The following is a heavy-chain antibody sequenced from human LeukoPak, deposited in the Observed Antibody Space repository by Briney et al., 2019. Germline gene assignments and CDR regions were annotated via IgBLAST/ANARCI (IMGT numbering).Heavy chain of an antibody. CDR3: ARVEYYSGGSCYSRSARNYYYYGMDV. V-gene: IGHV7-4-1*02. Sequence: ASVKVSCKASGYTFTSYAMNWVRQAPGQGLEWMGWINTNTGNPTYAQGFTGRFVFSLDTSVSTAYLQISSLKAEDTAVYYCARVEYYSGGSCYSRSARNYYYYGMDVWGQGTTVTVSS. CDR1: GYTFTSYA. CDR2: INTNTGNP. J-gene: IGHJ6*02. D-gene: IGHD2-15*01.